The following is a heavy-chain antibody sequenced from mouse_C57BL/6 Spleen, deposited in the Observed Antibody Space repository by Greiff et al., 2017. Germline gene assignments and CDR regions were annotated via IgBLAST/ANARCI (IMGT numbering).Heavy chain of an antibody. CDR3: ARRGTEYDGGCAY. CDR2: IYPGSGNT. CDR1: GYTFTDYY. V-gene: IGHV1-76*01. J-gene: IGHJ3*01. Sequence: QVQLQQSGAELVRPGASVKLSCKASGYTFTDYYINCVKQRPGQGLEWIARIYPGSGNTYYNEKFKGKATLTAEKSSSTAYMQLSSLTSEDSAVYFCARRGTEYDGGCAYWGQGTLVTVSA. D-gene: IGHD1-2*01.